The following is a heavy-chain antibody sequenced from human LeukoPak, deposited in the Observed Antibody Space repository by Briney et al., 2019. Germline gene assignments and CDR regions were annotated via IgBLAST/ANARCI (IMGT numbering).Heavy chain of an antibody. V-gene: IGHV4-39*07. CDR2: IYYSGST. CDR3: ARLIVVGATRDWFDR. Sequence: SETLSLTCTVSGGSISSSSYYWGWIRQPPGKGLEWIGSIYYSGSTYYNPSLKSRVTITLDPSKNQLSLNLSSVTPADTALYYCARLIVVGATRDWFDRWGQGTMASVRS. CDR1: GGSISSSSYY. D-gene: IGHD1-26*01. J-gene: IGHJ5*02.